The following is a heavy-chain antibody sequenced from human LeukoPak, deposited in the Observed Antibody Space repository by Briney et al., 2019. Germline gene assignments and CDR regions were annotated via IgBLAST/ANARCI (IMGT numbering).Heavy chain of an antibody. CDR3: AGDQAAITTPLDWSFAL. CDR2: FNPAGGRT. J-gene: IGHJ2*01. D-gene: IGHD2-15*01. Sequence: ASVKVSCKASANTFTDFYMHWVRQALGQGLEWMGIFNPAGGRTSYAQKFQGRVTITRDTSTNTLYMELSSLRSEDTAVYYCAGDQAAITTPLDWSFALWGRGTLVTVSS. CDR1: ANTFTDFY. V-gene: IGHV1-46*01.